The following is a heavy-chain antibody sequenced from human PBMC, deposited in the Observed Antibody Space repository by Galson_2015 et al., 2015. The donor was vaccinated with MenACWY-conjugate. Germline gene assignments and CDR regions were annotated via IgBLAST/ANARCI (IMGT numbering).Heavy chain of an antibody. CDR1: GFTLSSYA. V-gene: IGHV3-23*01. J-gene: IGHJ4*02. CDR3: AKDGGKAMAKGFDY. D-gene: IGHD3-16*01. Sequence: LRLSCAASGFTLSSYALSWVRQAPGKGLEWVSAISGSGGSTYYADSVKGRFTISRDNSKNTLYLQMNSLRAEDTAVYYCAKDGGKAMAKGFDYWGQGTLVTVSS. CDR2: ISGSGGST.